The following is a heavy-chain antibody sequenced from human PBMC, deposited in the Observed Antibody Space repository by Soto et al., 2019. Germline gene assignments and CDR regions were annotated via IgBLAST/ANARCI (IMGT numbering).Heavy chain of an antibody. D-gene: IGHD4-17*01. CDR2: ASPDGTST. Sequence: GGSLRLSCAASGFTFSSFWMHWVRQAPGKGLVWVARASPDGTSTSYAESVKGRFTISRDNAKNTLYMQMNSLRAEDTAVYYCTRHGSGDYSLLDPWGQGTLVTVYS. CDR3: TRHGSGDYSLLDP. V-gene: IGHV3-74*01. J-gene: IGHJ5*02. CDR1: GFTFSSFW.